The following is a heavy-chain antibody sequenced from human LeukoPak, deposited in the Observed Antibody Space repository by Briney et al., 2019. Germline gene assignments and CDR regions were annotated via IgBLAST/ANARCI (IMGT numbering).Heavy chain of an antibody. CDR3: ASPPFPPDPGGAYYFDY. D-gene: IGHD1-14*01. V-gene: IGHV7-4-1*02. CDR2: INTNTGNP. Sequence: ASVKVSCKASGYTFTSYAMNWVRQAPGQGLEWMGWINTNTGNPTYAQGFTGRFVFSLDTSVSTAYLQISSLKAEDTAVYYCASPPFPPDPGGAYYFDYWGQGTLVTVSS. CDR1: GYTFTSYA. J-gene: IGHJ4*02.